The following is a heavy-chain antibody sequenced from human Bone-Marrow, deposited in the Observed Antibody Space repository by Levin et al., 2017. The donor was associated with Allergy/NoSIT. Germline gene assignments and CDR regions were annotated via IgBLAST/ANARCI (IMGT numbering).Heavy chain of an antibody. J-gene: IGHJ4*02. CDR2: IRSKTYGGTT. Sequence: GESLKISCTTSGFAFGDYAMSWVRQAPGKGLEWVGFIRSKTYGGTTEYAASVKGRFTISRDDSKNIAYLQLNSLKTQDTAVYYCTRGESGFTGYDDYWGQGTLVTVSS. V-gene: IGHV3-49*04. D-gene: IGHD5-12*01. CDR1: GFAFGDYA. CDR3: TRGESGFTGYDDY.